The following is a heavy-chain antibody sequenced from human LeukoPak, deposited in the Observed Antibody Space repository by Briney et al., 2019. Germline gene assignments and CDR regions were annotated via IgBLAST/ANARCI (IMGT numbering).Heavy chain of an antibody. D-gene: IGHD4/OR15-4a*01. Sequence: PGGSLRLSCAASGFTFSTYWMNWVRQAPGMGLECVASINQDGSEKYYVDSVKGRFTSSRDNAKKSVYLQMNSLRAEDTAVYYCARGRGAYWGQGTLVTVSS. V-gene: IGHV3-7*01. CDR3: ARGRGAY. J-gene: IGHJ4*02. CDR2: INQDGSEK. CDR1: GFTFSTYW.